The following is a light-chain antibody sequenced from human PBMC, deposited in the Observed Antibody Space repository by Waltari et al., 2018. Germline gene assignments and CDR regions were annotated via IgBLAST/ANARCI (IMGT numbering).Light chain of an antibody. V-gene: IGLV2-14*01. CDR3: CSFTSRSTCV. CDR1: SSDVGGYHY. CDR2: DVS. J-gene: IGLJ3*02. Sequence: QSALTQPASVSGSPGQSNTISCTGTSSDVGGYHYDYWYQQHPGKVPLLWIFDVSNPPSGVSNRFSGTKAGNTASLTISGLQADDESDYYCCSFTSRSTCVFGGGTKLTVL.